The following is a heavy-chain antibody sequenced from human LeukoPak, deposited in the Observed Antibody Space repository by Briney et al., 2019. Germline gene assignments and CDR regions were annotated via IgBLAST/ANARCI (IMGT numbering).Heavy chain of an antibody. Sequence: SVKVSCKASGGTFSNSAISWVRQAPGQGLEWMGRIAPVLEITNYAQKFQGRLTFTADISTSTAYMGLSGLRSEDTAIYYCARGYSGIHFDSWGQGSLVTVSS. D-gene: IGHD1-26*01. J-gene: IGHJ4*02. CDR3: ARGYSGIHFDS. V-gene: IGHV1-69*04. CDR1: GGTFSNSA. CDR2: IAPVLEIT.